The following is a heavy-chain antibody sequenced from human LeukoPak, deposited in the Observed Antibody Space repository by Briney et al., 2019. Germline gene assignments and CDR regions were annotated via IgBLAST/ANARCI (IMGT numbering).Heavy chain of an antibody. CDR2: INQDGGTQ. Sequence: GGSLRLSCAASGFTFTTYYMTWVRQAPGKGLEWVANINQDGGTQYYVASVKGLFTISRDNAINSVFLQMNSLRSEDTAVYYCARENWSLDNWGQGTLVTVSS. V-gene: IGHV3-7*01. D-gene: IGHD1-1*01. CDR1: GFTFTTYY. J-gene: IGHJ4*02. CDR3: ARENWSLDN.